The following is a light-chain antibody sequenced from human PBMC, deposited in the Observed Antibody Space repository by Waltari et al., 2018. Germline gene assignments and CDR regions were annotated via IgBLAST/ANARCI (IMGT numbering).Light chain of an antibody. CDR1: SFNIGNNY. CDR3: GTWDSSLSAGV. CDR2: ANE. J-gene: IGLJ2*01. V-gene: IGLV1-51*01. Sequence: QSVLTQPPSVSAAPGQKVTISCSGSSFNIGNNYVSWYQQLPGPAPKRLIYANEKRPSGIPDRFSGSKSGTSATLGITGLQTGDEADYYCGTWDSSLSAGVFGGGTMLTVL.